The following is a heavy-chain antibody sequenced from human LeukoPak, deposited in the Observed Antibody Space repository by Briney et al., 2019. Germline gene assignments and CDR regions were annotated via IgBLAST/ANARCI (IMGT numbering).Heavy chain of an antibody. CDR1: GFTFSTYA. CDR2: ISASGDTT. Sequence: PGGSLRLSCAASGFTFSTYAMAWVRRAPGKGLEWVSGISASGDTTYYGDSVKGRFIISKDYSKNTLYLQMNGLRAEDTALYYCASRPRSTVVAPWDYWGQGNLVTVSS. CDR3: ASRPRSTVVAPWDY. J-gene: IGHJ4*02. V-gene: IGHV3-23*01. D-gene: IGHD3-22*01.